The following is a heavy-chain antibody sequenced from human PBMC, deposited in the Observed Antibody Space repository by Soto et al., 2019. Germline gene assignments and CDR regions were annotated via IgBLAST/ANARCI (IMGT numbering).Heavy chain of an antibody. D-gene: IGHD3-10*01. CDR3: ARAPMVRAAHGFDI. J-gene: IGHJ3*02. V-gene: IGHV1-2*02. CDR1: GYTFTGHY. Sequence: QVQLVQSGAAVKKPGASVKVSCKASGYTFTGHYMHWVRQAPGQGLEWMGWINPNSVGTNYAQKFQGRVTMTRDSSISTAYMELSRLRSDDTAVYYWARAPMVRAAHGFDIWGQGTMVTVSS. CDR2: INPNSVGT.